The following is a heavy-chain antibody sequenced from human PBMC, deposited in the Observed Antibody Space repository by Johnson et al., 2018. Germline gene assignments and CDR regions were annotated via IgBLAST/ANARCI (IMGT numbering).Heavy chain of an antibody. CDR3: ATIGGGDYWSDY. Sequence: VQLVESGGGLVKPGGSLRLSCAASGFTFSSYTMNWVRQAPGKGLEWVSSISSSSSYMYYAHPVKGRFTISRDNAKNPLYLQMNRLKVEDTAVYYCATIGGGDYWSDYWGQGTLVTVSS. D-gene: IGHD4-17*01. J-gene: IGHJ4*02. CDR1: GFTFSSYT. CDR2: ISSSSSYM. V-gene: IGHV3-21*01.